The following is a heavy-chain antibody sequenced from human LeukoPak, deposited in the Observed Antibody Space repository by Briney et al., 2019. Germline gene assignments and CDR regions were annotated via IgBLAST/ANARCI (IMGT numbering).Heavy chain of an antibody. Sequence: SETLSLTCTVPGGSISSYYWSWVRQTPWKGLEWLGYIYYSVTTNYNPSLKSRVTISVDTSKNQISLKLYSVTAADTAVYFCARILWFGEQNWYFDLWGRGTLATVSS. CDR3: ARILWFGEQNWYFDL. J-gene: IGHJ2*01. V-gene: IGHV4-59*01. CDR2: IYYSVTT. D-gene: IGHD3-10*01. CDR1: GGSISSYY.